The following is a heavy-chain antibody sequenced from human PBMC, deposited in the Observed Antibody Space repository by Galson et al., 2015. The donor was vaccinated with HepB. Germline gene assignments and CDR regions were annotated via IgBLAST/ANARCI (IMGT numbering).Heavy chain of an antibody. V-gene: IGHV1-46*01. Sequence: SVKVSCKASGYIFTTYYMHWVRQAPGQGLEWMGIITPSDGSTTYAQKFQGRVTMTRDTSTSTVYMELRSLRSEDTAVYYCARDTARSTVTTASYLFDYWGQGTLVTVSS. D-gene: IGHD4-17*01. J-gene: IGHJ4*02. CDR2: ITPSDGST. CDR1: GYIFTTYY. CDR3: ARDTARSTVTTASYLFDY.